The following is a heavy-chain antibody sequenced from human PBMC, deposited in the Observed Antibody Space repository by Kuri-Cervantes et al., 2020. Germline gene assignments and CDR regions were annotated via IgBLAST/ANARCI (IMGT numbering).Heavy chain of an antibody. J-gene: IGHJ4*02. V-gene: IGHV3-74*01. CDR3: ARDRTMVRGAPGY. D-gene: IGHD3-10*01. CDR1: GFTFSNAW. Sequence: GESLKISCAASGFTFSNAWMLWVRQVPGKGPVWVSRISPDGTSTTYADSVKGRFTISRDNAKNTLYLQMNSLRAEDTAVYYCARDRTMVRGAPGYWGQGTLVTVSS. CDR2: ISPDGTST.